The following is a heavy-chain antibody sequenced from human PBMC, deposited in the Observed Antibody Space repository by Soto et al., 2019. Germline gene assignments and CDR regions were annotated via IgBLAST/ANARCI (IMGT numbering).Heavy chain of an antibody. CDR1: GGSFSGYY. CDR2: IYHSGST. CDR3: ARARITIFGPFDY. Sequence: SETLSLTCAVYGGSFSGYYWTWIRQPPGTGLEWIGEIYHSGSTNYNPSLKSRVTISVDTSKNQFSLKLSSVTAADTAVYYCARARITIFGPFDYWGQGTLVTVSS. J-gene: IGHJ4*02. V-gene: IGHV4-34*01. D-gene: IGHD3-3*01.